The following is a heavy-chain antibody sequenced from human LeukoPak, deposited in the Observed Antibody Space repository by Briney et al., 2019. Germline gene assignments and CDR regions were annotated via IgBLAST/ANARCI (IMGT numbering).Heavy chain of an antibody. V-gene: IGHV3-48*02. CDR3: ARDKGTYSNKYYFDS. J-gene: IGHJ4*02. CDR1: GFTFSTYN. CDR2: FSSSSSSI. Sequence: GGSPRLSCAVSGFTFSTYNMHWVRQAPGKGLEWVSYFSSSSSSIYYAGSVKGRFTISRDNAKNSLYLQMNSLRDEDTAVYYCARDKGTYSNKYYFDSWGQGTLVTVSS. D-gene: IGHD2/OR15-2a*01.